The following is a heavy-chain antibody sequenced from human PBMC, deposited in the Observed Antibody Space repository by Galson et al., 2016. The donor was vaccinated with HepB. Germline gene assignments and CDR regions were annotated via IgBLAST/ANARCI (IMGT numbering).Heavy chain of an antibody. J-gene: IGHJ6*02. CDR2: IDWDDRK. V-gene: IGHV2-70*01. CDR1: GFSLATSGMC. Sequence: PALVKPTQTLTLTCTFSGFSLATSGMCVTWIRQPPGKALEWLALIDWDDRKNYSTSLKTRLTIPRDTSKNQVVFPLTNMDPVDTGTYYFARIRYIPDRRNYYPCYGMDVWGQGTAVIVSS. D-gene: IGHD1-14*01. CDR3: ARIRYIPDRRNYYPCYGMDV.